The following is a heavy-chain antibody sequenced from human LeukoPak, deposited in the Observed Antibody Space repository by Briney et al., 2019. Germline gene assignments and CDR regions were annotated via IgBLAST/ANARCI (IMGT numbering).Heavy chain of an antibody. D-gene: IGHD1-26*01. CDR3: ALWELADY. CDR2: ISSSGSII. CDR1: GFTFSSYE. V-gene: IGHV3-48*03. J-gene: IGHJ4*02. Sequence: GGSLRLSCAASGFTFSSYEMNWVRQAPGKGLEWVSYISSSGSIIYYADSVKGRFTISRDNAKNSLYLQMNSLRAEDTAVYYCALWELADYWGQGTLVTVSS.